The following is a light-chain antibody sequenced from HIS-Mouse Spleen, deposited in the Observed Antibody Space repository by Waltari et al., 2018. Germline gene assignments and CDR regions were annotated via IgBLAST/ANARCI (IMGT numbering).Light chain of an antibody. V-gene: IGKV3-20*01. CDR2: GAS. CDR3: QQYGSSYT. J-gene: IGKJ2*01. CDR1: QSFSRSY. Sequence: EIVFTHSPGTLSLSPGDRATLSCRASQSFSRSYLAWYQQKPGQAPRLLIYGASSRATGIPDRFSGSGSGTDFTLTISRLEPEDFAVYYCQQYGSSYTFGQGTKLEIK.